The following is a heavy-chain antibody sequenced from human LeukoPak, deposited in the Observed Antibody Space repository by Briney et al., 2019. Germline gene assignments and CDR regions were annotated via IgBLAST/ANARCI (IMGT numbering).Heavy chain of an antibody. J-gene: IGHJ4*02. Sequence: SETLSLTCTVSGYSISSGYYWGWIRQPAGKGLEWIGRIYTSGSTNYNPSLKSRVTISVDTSKNQFSLKLSSVTAADTAVYYCARDRYSYAEYYFDYWGQGTLVTVSS. V-gene: IGHV4-61*02. D-gene: IGHD5-18*01. CDR3: ARDRYSYAEYYFDY. CDR1: GYSISSGYY. CDR2: IYTSGST.